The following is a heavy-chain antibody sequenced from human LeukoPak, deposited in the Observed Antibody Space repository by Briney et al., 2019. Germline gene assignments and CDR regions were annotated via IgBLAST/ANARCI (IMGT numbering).Heavy chain of an antibody. J-gene: IGHJ4*02. D-gene: IGHD6-19*01. CDR1: GFTFSSYG. V-gene: IGHV3-33*01. CDR3: ARSGMAVAATPWD. CDR2: IWSDGSNK. Sequence: GGSLRLSCAASGFTFSSYGMHWVRQTPGKGLEWVAVIWSDGSNKYYADSVKGRFTISRDNSKNTLYLQMNSLRAEDTAVYYCARSGMAVAATPWDWGQGTLVTVSS.